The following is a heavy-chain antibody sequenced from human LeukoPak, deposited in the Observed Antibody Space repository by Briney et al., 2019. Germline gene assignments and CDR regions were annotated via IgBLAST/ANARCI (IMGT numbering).Heavy chain of an antibody. J-gene: IGHJ4*02. CDR2: IYYSGST. V-gene: IGHV4-59*01. CDR1: GGSISSYY. D-gene: IGHD5-12*01. Sequence: SETLSLTCTVSGGSISSYYWSWIRQPPGKGLEWIGYIYYSGSTNYNPSLKRRVTISVDTSKNQFSLKLSSVTAADTAVYYCARGGIVATIPDFDYWGQGTLVTVSS. CDR3: ARGGIVATIPDFDY.